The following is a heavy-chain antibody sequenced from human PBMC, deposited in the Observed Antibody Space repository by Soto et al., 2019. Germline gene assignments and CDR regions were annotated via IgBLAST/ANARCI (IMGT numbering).Heavy chain of an antibody. D-gene: IGHD6-19*01. CDR2: IYGGGTT. Sequence: EVQLVESGGGLVQPGGSLRLSCAASGFTVSSNDMSWVRQAPGKGLEWVSAIYGGGTTYHADSVKGRFTISRDTSKSILYLQMNSLRAEDTAVYYCARDVVSRGWYVGSDFWGQGTLVTVSS. J-gene: IGHJ4*02. CDR1: GFTVSSND. CDR3: ARDVVSRGWYVGSDF. V-gene: IGHV3-66*01.